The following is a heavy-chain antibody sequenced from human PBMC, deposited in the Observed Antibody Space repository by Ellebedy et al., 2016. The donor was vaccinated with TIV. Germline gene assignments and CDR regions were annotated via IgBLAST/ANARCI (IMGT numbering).Heavy chain of an antibody. V-gene: IGHV4-39*01. Sequence: MPSETLSLTCTVSGGSISSSSYYWGWIRQPPGKGLEWIGSIYYSGSTYYNPSLKSRVTISVDTSKNQFSLKLSSVTAADTAVYYCASIAVAGGYYYYGMDVWGQGTTVTVSS. CDR1: GGSISSSSYY. CDR3: ASIAVAGGYYYYGMDV. D-gene: IGHD6-19*01. CDR2: IYYSGST. J-gene: IGHJ6*02.